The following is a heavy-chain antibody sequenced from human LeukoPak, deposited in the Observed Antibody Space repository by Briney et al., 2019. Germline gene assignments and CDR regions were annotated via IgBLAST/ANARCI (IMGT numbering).Heavy chain of an antibody. V-gene: IGHV3-7*04. CDR1: GFTFSGYW. CDR2: IKQGGDET. Sequence: PGGSLRLSCAASGFTFSGYWMSWVRQAPGKGLELVANIKQGGDETYYVDSVKGRFTISRDNAKNSLYLQMNSLRAEDTAVYYCARVPLVTTYYYYYMDVWGKGTTVTVSS. J-gene: IGHJ6*03. D-gene: IGHD4-11*01. CDR3: ARVPLVTTYYYYYMDV.